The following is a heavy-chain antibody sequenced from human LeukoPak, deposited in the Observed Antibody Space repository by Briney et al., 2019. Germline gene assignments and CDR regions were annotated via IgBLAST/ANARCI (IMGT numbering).Heavy chain of an antibody. V-gene: IGHV3-30*01. CDR3: PRAGSGWKYYFAD. CDR1: VFTFSSYT. D-gene: IGHD6-19*01. Sequence: HSGGSLRLSCAASVFTFSSYTMYWVRQAPGKGLEWVARISSDASDKYFANSVRGRFTISRDNSKNTLFLQMNSLRPEDSAVYYCPRAGSGWKYYFADWGQGTLVTVSS. CDR2: ISSDASDK. J-gene: IGHJ4*02.